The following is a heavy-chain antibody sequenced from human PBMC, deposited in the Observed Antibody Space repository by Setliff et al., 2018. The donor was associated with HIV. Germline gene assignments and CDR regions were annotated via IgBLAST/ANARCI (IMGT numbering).Heavy chain of an antibody. Sequence: PGGSLRLSCAATGFTFSTYAMSWVRQAPGKGLEWVSTIGGHGDGSTYYGDSVKGRFTISRDNSKDTLYLRMNSLRAEDTAVYYCARSVIGYYYYGMDVWGQGTLVTVSS. CDR3: ARSVIGYYYYGMDV. J-gene: IGHJ6*02. D-gene: IGHD3-10*01. V-gene: IGHV3-23*01. CDR2: IGGHGDGST. CDR1: GFTFSTYA.